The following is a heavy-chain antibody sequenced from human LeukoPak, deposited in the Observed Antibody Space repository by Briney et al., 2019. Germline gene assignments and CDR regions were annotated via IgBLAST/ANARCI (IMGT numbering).Heavy chain of an antibody. Sequence: GGSLRLSCAASGFTFSSYGMHWVRQAPGKGLEWVSYISSSSSTIYYADSVKGRFTISRDNAKNSLYLQMNSLRDEDTAVYYCARGYSGSRGAFDIWGQGTMVTVSS. CDR3: ARGYSGSRGAFDI. D-gene: IGHD1-26*01. V-gene: IGHV3-48*02. CDR2: ISSSSSTI. CDR1: GFTFSSYG. J-gene: IGHJ3*02.